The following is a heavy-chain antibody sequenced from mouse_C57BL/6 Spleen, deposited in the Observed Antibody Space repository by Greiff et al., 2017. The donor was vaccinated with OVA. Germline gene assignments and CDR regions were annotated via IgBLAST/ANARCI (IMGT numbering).Heavy chain of an antibody. CDR1: GYTFTSYW. V-gene: IGHV1-52*01. CDR2: IDPSDSET. J-gene: IGHJ1*03. CDR3: ARTREFTDWYFDV. Sequence: VQLQQPGAELVRPGSSVKLSCKASGYTFTSYWMHWVKQRPIQGLEWIGNIDPSDSETHYNQKFKDKATLTVDKSSSTAYMQLSSLTSEDSAVYYCARTREFTDWYFDVWGTGTTVTVSS.